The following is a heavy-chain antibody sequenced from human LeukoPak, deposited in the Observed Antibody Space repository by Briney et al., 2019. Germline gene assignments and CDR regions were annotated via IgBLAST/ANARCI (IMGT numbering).Heavy chain of an antibody. CDR1: GYTFTGYY. J-gene: IGHJ4*02. CDR2: INPNSGGT. CDR3: ARERKGIVATGLLGY. Sequence: GASVKVSCKASGYTFTGYYMHWVRQAPGQGLEWMGWINPNSGGTNYAQKFQGWATMTRDTSISTAYMELSRLRSDDTAVYYCARERKGIVATGLLGYWGQGTLVTVSS. V-gene: IGHV1-2*04. D-gene: IGHD5-12*01.